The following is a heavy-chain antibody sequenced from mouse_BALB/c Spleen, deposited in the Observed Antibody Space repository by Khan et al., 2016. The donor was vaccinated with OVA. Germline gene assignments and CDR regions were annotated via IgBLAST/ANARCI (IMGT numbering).Heavy chain of an antibody. J-gene: IGHJ2*01. V-gene: IGHV3-2*02. Sequence: DVQLQESGPGLVKPSQSLSLTCTVTGYSITSGYAWNWIRQFPGNKLEWMGYISYSGGTSYNPSLKSRISITRDTSKNQFFLQLKSVTTEDIATYYCARGNYYGYYFDYWRQGTPLTVSS. CDR3: ARGNYYGYYFDY. CDR1: GYSITSGYA. CDR2: ISYSGGT. D-gene: IGHD1-1*01.